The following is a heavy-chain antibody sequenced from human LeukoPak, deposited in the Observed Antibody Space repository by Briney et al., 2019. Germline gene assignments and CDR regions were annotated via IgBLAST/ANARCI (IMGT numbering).Heavy chain of an antibody. D-gene: IGHD5-12*01. CDR2: IYPGDSDT. J-gene: IGHJ4*02. Sequence: GESLEISCKGSGYSFTSYWIGWVRQMPGKGLEWMGIIYPGDSDTRYSPSFQGQVTISADKSISTAYLQWSSLKASDTAMYYCARQRGYSGYDSEIDYWGQGTLVTVSS. CDR3: ARQRGYSGYDSEIDY. V-gene: IGHV5-51*01. CDR1: GYSFTSYW.